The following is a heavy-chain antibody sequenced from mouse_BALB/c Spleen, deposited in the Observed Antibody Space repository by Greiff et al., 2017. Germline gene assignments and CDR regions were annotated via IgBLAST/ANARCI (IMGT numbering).Heavy chain of an antibody. CDR1: GYTFTSYW. D-gene: IGHD2-14*01. Sequence: VQLQQSGAELARPGASVKLSCKASGYTFTSYWMQWVKQRPGQGLEWIGAIYPGDGDTRYTQKFKGKATLTADKSSSTAYMQLSSLASEDSAVYYCARPYRYDGNYYAMDYWGQGTSVTVSS. V-gene: IGHV1-87*01. CDR3: ARPYRYDGNYYAMDY. CDR2: IYPGDGDT. J-gene: IGHJ4*01.